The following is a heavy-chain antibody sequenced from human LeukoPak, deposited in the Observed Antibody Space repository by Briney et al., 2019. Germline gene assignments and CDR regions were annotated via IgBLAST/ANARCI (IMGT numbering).Heavy chain of an antibody. CDR3: ARSHDHLWGNYPDY. D-gene: IGHD3-16*02. J-gene: IGHJ4*02. CDR2: IHHDGRV. V-gene: IGHV4/OR15-8*01. Sequence: PSETLSLTCDVSGGSIDSTNWWNWVRQPPGKGLEWIGEIHHDGRVNYNPSLKSRVTLSVDKSKNQFSLRLNSVTAADTAMYYCARSHDHLWGNYPDYWGQGTLVTVSS. CDR1: GGSIDSTNW.